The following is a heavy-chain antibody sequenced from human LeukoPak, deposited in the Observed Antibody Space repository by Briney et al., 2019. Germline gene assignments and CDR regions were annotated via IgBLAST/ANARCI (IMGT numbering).Heavy chain of an antibody. D-gene: IGHD2-15*01. CDR3: ARILLARYCSGGSCYLVVSWFDP. V-gene: IGHV1-18*01. Sequence: ASVKVSCKASGYTFTSYCISWVRQAPGQGLEWMGWISAYNGNTNYAQKLQGRVTMTTDTSTSTAYMELRSLRSDDTAVYYCARILLARYCSGGSCYLVVSWFDPWGQGTLVTVSS. J-gene: IGHJ5*02. CDR1: GYTFTSYC. CDR2: ISAYNGNT.